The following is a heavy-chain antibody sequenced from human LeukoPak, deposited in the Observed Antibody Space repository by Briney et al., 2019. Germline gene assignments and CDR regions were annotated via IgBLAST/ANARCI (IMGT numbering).Heavy chain of an antibody. CDR2: ITTYNSKT. Sequence: GASVKVSCKASGYTFTSYGISWVRQAPGQGLEWMGWITTYNSKTNYAQNFEGRVAMTTDTSTSTAYMELWSLRSDDTAVYYCARDWGYYSDTSGYSDYWGQGTLVTVSS. CDR3: ARDWGYYSDTSGYSDY. D-gene: IGHD3-22*01. CDR1: GYTFTSYG. J-gene: IGHJ4*02. V-gene: IGHV1-18*01.